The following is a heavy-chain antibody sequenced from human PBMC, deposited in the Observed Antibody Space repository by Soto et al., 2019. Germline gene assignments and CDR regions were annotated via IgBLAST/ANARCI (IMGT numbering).Heavy chain of an antibody. CDR1: GFTFSDYW. D-gene: IGHD3-10*01. J-gene: IGHJ3*01. V-gene: IGHV3-74*01. Sequence: EVQLVESGGGLVQPGESLRLSCAASGFTFSDYWIHWVRQAPGKGLVWVSRIKFDGSSANYADSMKGRFTISRDNAKDTVYLQMNSLGAEDTAVYYCARGVRGHYGFDVWGQGTMVTVSS. CDR3: ARGVRGHYGFDV. CDR2: IKFDGSSA.